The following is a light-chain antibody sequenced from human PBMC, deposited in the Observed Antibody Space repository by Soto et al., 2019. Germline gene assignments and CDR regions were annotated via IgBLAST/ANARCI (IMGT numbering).Light chain of an antibody. CDR1: QSISSL. Sequence: DIPMTQSPSTLSASVGDRVTITCRASQSISSLLAWYQQKPGKAPKLLIYKASSLESGVPSRFSGSGSGTEFTLTISSLQPDDSATYHCQQYSSYAITFGPGSKVDIK. V-gene: IGKV1-5*03. CDR3: QQYSSYAIT. J-gene: IGKJ3*01. CDR2: KAS.